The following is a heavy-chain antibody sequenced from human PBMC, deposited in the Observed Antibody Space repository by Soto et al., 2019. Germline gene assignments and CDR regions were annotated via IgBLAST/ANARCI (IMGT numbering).Heavy chain of an antibody. CDR1: GFTFSSYA. V-gene: IGHV3-64D*08. D-gene: IGHD6-19*01. Sequence: GGSLRLSCSASGFTFSSYAMHWVRQAPGKGLEYVSAISSNGGSTYYADSVKGRFTISRDNSKNTLYLQMSSLRAEDTAVYYCAKSMAVGKAGWDYWGQGTLVTVSS. J-gene: IGHJ4*02. CDR2: ISSNGGST. CDR3: AKSMAVGKAGWDY.